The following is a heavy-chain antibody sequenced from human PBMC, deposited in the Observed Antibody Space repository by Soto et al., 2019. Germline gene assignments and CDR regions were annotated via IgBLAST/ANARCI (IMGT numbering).Heavy chain of an antibody. Sequence: QVPLVQSGAEVKKTGSSVKVSCKTSGGTFSTFGISWVRQAPGQGLEWMGGIIPFFGTAEYSQKFEDRITITADESTNTVYTDLRSPRSEDTAIYYCARTAPMDAGDKYYYDFWGQGALVTVSS. CDR1: GGTFSTFG. J-gene: IGHJ4*02. CDR3: ARTAPMDAGDKYYYDF. CDR2: IIPFFGTA. V-gene: IGHV1-69*01. D-gene: IGHD3-16*01.